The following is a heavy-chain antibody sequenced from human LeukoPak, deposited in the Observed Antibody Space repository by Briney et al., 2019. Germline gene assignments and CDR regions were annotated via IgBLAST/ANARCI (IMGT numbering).Heavy chain of an antibody. J-gene: IGHJ4*02. CDR1: GGTFSSYA. CDR2: IIPILGIA. Sequence: SVKVSCKASGGTFSSYAIGWVRQAPGQGLEWMGRIIPILGIANYAQKFQGRVTITADKSTSTAYMELSSLRSEDTAVYYCARGGAMARFTDWGQGTLVTVSS. D-gene: IGHD5-24*01. CDR3: ARGGAMARFTD. V-gene: IGHV1-69*04.